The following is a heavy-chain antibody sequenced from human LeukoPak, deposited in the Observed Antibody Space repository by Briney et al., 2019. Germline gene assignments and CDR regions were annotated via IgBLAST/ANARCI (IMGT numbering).Heavy chain of an antibody. J-gene: IGHJ4*02. D-gene: IGHD3-3*01. CDR1: GFTVSSNY. Sequence: GGSLRLSCAASGFTVSSNYMSWVRQAPGKGLVWVSRINSDGSSTSYADSVKGRFTISRGNAKNTLYLQMNSLRAEDTAVYYCAILPIGGLGYWGQGTLVTVSS. V-gene: IGHV3-74*01. CDR2: INSDGSST. CDR3: AILPIGGLGY.